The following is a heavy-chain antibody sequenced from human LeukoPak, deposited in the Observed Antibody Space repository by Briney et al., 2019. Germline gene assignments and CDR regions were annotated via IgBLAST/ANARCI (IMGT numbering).Heavy chain of an antibody. D-gene: IGHD4-11*01. CDR2: ISSSSGYI. CDR3: ARGTPTTRDFDS. V-gene: IGHV3-21*01. J-gene: IGHJ4*02. Sequence: GGSLRLSCAASGFTFSSYSMNWVRQAPGKGLEWVSSISSSSGYIYYADSLEGRFTISRDNAKNSLYLQMNGLRAEDTALYYCARGTPTTRDFDSWGQGTLVTVSS. CDR1: GFTFSSYS.